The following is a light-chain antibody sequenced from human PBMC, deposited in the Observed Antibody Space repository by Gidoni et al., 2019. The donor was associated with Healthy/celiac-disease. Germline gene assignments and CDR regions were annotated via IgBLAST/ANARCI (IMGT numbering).Light chain of an antibody. J-gene: IGKJ1*01. Sequence: EIVLKQSPVTLSLSPGERATLSCRASQVVRSSYLAWYQQKPVQAPRLLIYGASSMATGIPDRFSGSGSVTDFTLTIIILQPEDLAVYYCQQYGSSPWTFGQGTKVEIK. CDR2: GAS. CDR1: QVVRSSY. V-gene: IGKV3-20*01. CDR3: QQYGSSPWT.